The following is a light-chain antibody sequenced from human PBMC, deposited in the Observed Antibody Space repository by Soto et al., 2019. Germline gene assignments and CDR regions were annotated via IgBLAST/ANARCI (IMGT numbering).Light chain of an antibody. CDR1: SSDVGGYNY. CDR3: SSFTSRNTVL. Sequence: QSVLTQPASVSGSPGQSITISCTGTSSDVGGYNYVSWYQQHPGKAPKLIIYNVSNRPSGVSNRFSGYTSGNTASLTISGLQDEDEGHYYCSSFTSRNTVLFGGGTKLTVL. CDR2: NVS. J-gene: IGLJ2*01. V-gene: IGLV2-14*01.